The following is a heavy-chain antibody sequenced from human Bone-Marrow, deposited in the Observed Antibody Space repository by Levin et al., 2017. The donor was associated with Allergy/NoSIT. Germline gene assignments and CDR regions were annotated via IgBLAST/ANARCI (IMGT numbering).Heavy chain of an antibody. J-gene: IGHJ4*02. CDR3: AKTGQFDS. CDR2: ITINGRST. D-gene: IGHD3-10*01. V-gene: IGHV3-23*01. CDR1: GFTFSDSP. Sequence: SGGSLRLSCAASGFTFSDSPMSWVRQAPGKGPEWVSTITINGRSTYYADSVKGRFTFSRDNSRNMVYLQMNSLRAEDTALYYCAKTGQFDSWGQGTLVTVSS.